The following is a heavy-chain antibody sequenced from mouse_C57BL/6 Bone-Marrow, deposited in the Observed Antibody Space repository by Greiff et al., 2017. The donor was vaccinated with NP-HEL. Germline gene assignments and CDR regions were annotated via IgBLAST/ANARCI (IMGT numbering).Heavy chain of an antibody. Sequence: QVQLQQPGAELVKPGASVKLSCKASGYTFTSYWMHWVKQRPGQGLEWIGMIHPNSASTNYNEKFKSKATLTVDKSSSTAYMQLSSLTSEDSAVYYCARGYYGSSFWFAYWGQGTLVTVSA. CDR2: IHPNSAST. CDR3: ARGYYGSSFWFAY. V-gene: IGHV1-64*01. CDR1: GYTFTSYW. J-gene: IGHJ3*01. D-gene: IGHD1-1*01.